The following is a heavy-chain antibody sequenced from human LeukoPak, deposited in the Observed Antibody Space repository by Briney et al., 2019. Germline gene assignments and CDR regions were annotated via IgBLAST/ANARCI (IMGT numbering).Heavy chain of an antibody. CDR1: GGSLSGYY. J-gene: IGHJ5*02. CDR3: ARAMVDGWFDP. D-gene: IGHD2-8*01. V-gene: IGHV4-34*01. Sequence: SETLSLTCAVYGGSLSGYYWSWIRQPPGKGLEWIGEINHSGSTNYNPSLKSRVTISVDTSKNRFSLKLSSVTAADTAVYYCARAMVDGWFDPWGQGTLVTVSS. CDR2: INHSGST.